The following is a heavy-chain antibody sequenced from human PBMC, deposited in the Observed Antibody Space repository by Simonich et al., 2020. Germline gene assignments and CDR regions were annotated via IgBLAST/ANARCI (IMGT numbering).Heavy chain of an antibody. J-gene: IGHJ3*02. CDR2: INHSGST. V-gene: IGHV4-34*01. CDR1: GGSFSGYY. CDR3: ARGKGWKNAFDI. Sequence: QVQLQQWGAGLLKPSETLSLNCAVYGGSFSGYYWSWIRQPPGEGLEWIWEINHSGSTNYNPSLKSRVTISVDTSKNQFSLKLSSVTAADTAVYYCARGKGWKNAFDIWGQGTMVTVSS. D-gene: IGHD1-1*01.